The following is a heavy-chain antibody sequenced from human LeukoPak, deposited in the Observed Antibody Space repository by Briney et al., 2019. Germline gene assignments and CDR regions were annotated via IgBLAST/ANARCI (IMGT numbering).Heavy chain of an antibody. Sequence: PSETLSLTCAVSGDSFSSHYWTWIRQPPGKGLEWIGYIYYSGSTNYNPSLKSRVTISVDTSKNQFSLKLSSVTAADTAVYYCARYGEDYGPSETNFDYWGQGTLVTVSS. J-gene: IGHJ4*02. CDR1: GDSFSSHY. CDR2: IYYSGST. D-gene: IGHD4-17*01. CDR3: ARYGEDYGPSETNFDY. V-gene: IGHV4-59*11.